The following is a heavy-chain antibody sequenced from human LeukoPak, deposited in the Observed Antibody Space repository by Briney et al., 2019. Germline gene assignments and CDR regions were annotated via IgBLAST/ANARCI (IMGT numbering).Heavy chain of an antibody. D-gene: IGHD3-3*01. CDR3: ARGRYYDSWSGHDY. J-gene: IGHJ4*02. CDR2: IKQDGSEK. Sequence: PGGSLRLSCAASGFTFSSYWMSWVRLAPGKGLEWVANIKQDGSEKYYVDSVKGRFTISRDNAKNSLYLQMNSLRAEDTAVYYCARGRYYDSWSGHDYWGQGTLVTVSS. V-gene: IGHV3-7*01. CDR1: GFTFSSYW.